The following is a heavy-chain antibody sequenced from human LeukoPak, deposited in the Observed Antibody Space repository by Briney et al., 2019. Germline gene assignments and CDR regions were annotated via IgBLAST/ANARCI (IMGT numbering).Heavy chain of an antibody. D-gene: IGHD3-10*02. J-gene: IGHJ4*02. V-gene: IGHV1-8*03. Sequence: ASVKVSCKASGYSFPSYDINWVRQATGQGLEWMGWMNPNSGNTGYAQKFQGRVTITRNTSISTAYMELSSLRSEDTAVYYCARVCSLGYGYWGQGTLVTVSS. CDR2: MNPNSGNT. CDR1: GYSFPSYD. CDR3: ARVCSLGYGY.